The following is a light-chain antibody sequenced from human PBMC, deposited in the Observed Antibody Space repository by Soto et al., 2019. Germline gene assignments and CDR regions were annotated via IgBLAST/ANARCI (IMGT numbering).Light chain of an antibody. CDR1: TRDVGAYNY. CDR2: EVS. Sequence: QSALTQPASVSGSPGQSITISCTGSTRDVGAYNYVSWYKHHPGQAPQLMIYEVSNRPSGVSNRFSGSKSGNTASLTISGLQADDEGDYYCSSKTSSSSPFVFGTGTKLTVL. CDR3: SSKTSSSSPFV. J-gene: IGLJ1*01. V-gene: IGLV2-14*01.